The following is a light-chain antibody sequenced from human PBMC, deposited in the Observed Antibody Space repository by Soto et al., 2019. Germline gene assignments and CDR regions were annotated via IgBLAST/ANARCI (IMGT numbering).Light chain of an antibody. CDR1: HDISNY. J-gene: IGKJ3*01. CDR2: DAS. Sequence: DIQMTQSPASLSASVGDRVTITCQASHDISNYLNWYQQKPGEAPKLLIYDASNLETGVPSRFSGSGSGTDFTFTISSLQPEDFATYYCQQYDNLIFTFGPGTKVDIX. V-gene: IGKV1-33*01. CDR3: QQYDNLIFT.